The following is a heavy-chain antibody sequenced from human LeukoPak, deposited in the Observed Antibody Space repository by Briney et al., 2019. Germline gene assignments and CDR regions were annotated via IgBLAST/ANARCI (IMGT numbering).Heavy chain of an antibody. CDR1: GFTFGDYA. CDR2: IRSKAYGGTT. Sequence: GGSLRLSCTATGFTFGDYAMSWVRQAPGKGLAGVGFIRSKAYGGTTEYAASVKGRFTISRDDSKSIAYLQMNSLKTEDTAVYYCTRVESSRGVDYWGQGTLVTVSS. CDR3: TRVESSRGVDY. D-gene: IGHD2-2*01. J-gene: IGHJ4*02. V-gene: IGHV3-49*04.